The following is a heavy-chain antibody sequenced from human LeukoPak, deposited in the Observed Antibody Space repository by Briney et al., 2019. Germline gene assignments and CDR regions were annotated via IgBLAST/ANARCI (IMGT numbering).Heavy chain of an antibody. CDR2: IYYSGST. CDR3: ARGTTYYYDRTYYFDY. CDR1: GGSISSYY. V-gene: IGHV4-59*01. J-gene: IGHJ4*02. D-gene: IGHD3-22*01. Sequence: SETLSLTCTVSGGSISSYYWSWIRQPPGKGLEWIGYIYYSGSTNYNPSLKSRVTISVDTSKNQFSLKLSSVTAADTAVYYCARGTTYYYDRTYYFDYWGQGTLVTVSS.